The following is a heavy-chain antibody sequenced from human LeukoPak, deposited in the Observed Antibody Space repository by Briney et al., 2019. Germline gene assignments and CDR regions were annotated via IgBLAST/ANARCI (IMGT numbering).Heavy chain of an antibody. V-gene: IGHV1-18*01. CDR3: ARVIGQQLVREDYYMDV. CDR2: ISAYNGNT. J-gene: IGHJ6*03. D-gene: IGHD6-13*01. CDR1: DYTFTSYG. Sequence: ASVKVSCKASDYTFTSYGISWVRQAPGQGLEWMGWISAYNGNTNYAQKLQGRVTMTTDTSTSTAYMELRSLRSDDTAVYYCARVIGQQLVREDYYMDVWGKGTTVTVPS.